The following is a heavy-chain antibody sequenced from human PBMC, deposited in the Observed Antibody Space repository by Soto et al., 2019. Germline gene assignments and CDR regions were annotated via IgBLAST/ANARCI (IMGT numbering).Heavy chain of an antibody. J-gene: IGHJ4*02. CDR3: ARDRSAAPGTGYFDY. CDR1: GFTFSSYA. Sequence: PGGSLRLSCAVSGFTFSSYAMHWVRQAPGKGLEWVALMSYDGSNKYYADSVKGRFTISRDNFKNTLSLQMNSLRVEDTAVCYCARDRSAAPGTGYFDYWGQGTLVTVSS. D-gene: IGHD6-13*01. CDR2: MSYDGSNK. V-gene: IGHV3-30-3*01.